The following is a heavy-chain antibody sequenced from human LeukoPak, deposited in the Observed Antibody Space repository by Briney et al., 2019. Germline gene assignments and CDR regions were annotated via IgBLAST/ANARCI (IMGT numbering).Heavy chain of an antibody. V-gene: IGHV1-46*01. Sequence: ASVKVSCKASGYTFTSYYMHWVRQAPGQGLEWMGIINPSGGSTSYAQKFQGRVTMTRDMSTSTVYMELSSLRSEDTAVYYCARVRGSSGWYGGDFDYWAREPWSPSPQ. D-gene: IGHD6-19*01. CDR1: GYTFTSYY. CDR2: INPSGGST. J-gene: IGHJ4*02. CDR3: ARVRGSSGWYGGDFDY.